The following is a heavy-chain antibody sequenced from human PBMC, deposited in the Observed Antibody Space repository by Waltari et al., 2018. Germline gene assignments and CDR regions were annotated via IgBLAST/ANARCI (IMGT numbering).Heavy chain of an antibody. Sequence: QVQLQESGPGLAKPSEPMYLPCSVSCASINSYYWSWIRHSAGKELEWIVRIYILGRNNYNPSLKSRVTMSVDTSKNQFSLKLNAVTAADTAVYYCARDREGIDWNYSGYWFDPWGQGTLVTVSS. J-gene: IGHJ5*02. CDR3: ARDREGIDWNYSGYWFDP. CDR1: CASINSYY. CDR2: IYILGRN. V-gene: IGHV4-4*07. D-gene: IGHD1-7*01.